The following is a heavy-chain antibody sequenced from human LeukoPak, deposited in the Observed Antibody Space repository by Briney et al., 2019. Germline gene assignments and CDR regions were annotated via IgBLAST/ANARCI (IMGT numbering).Heavy chain of an antibody. CDR1: ARSLSSSSYY. CDR2: IYYSGST. V-gene: IGHV4-39*01. Sequence: SETLSLTCTVSARSLSSSSYYWGWILQPPGKGLEWIGSIYYSGSTYYNPSLKSRVTISVDTSKNQFSLKLSSVTAADTALYYRARLGIAAAGTEVDLWGQGTLVTVSS. J-gene: IGHJ5*02. D-gene: IGHD6-13*01. CDR3: ARLGIAAAGTEVDL.